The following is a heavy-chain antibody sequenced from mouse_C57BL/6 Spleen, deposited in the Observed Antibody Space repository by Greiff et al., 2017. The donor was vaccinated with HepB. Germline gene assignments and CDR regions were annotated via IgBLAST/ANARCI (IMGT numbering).Heavy chain of an antibody. CDR1: GYTFTSYW. D-gene: IGHD1-1*01. V-gene: IGHV1-55*01. J-gene: IGHJ4*01. Sequence: VQLQQSGAELVKPGASVKMSCKASGYTFTSYWITWVKQRPGQGLEWIGDIYPGSGSTNYNEKFKSKATLTVDTSSSTAYMQLSSLTSEDSAVYYCARGALITTVVATPGAMDYWGQGTSVTVSS. CDR3: ARGALITTVVATPGAMDY. CDR2: IYPGSGST.